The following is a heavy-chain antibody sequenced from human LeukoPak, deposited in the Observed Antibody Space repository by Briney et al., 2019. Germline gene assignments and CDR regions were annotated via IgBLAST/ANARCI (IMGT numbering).Heavy chain of an antibody. CDR3: VRDWGAINNCFDP. V-gene: IGHV1-18*01. CDR2: ISTNSEKR. J-gene: IGHJ5*02. D-gene: IGHD7-27*01. Sequence: GASVKVSCKASGYTFTNYGISWVRQAPGQGLEWMGWISTNSEKRTYAQTLQARLTMTTDTATSTAYMELRSLTFDDTAVYYCVRDWGAINNCFDPWGQGTPVTVSS. CDR1: GYTFTNYG.